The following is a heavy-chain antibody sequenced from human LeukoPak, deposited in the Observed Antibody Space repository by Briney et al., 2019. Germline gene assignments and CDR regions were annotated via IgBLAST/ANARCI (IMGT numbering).Heavy chain of an antibody. D-gene: IGHD3-10*01. V-gene: IGHV1-69*06. CDR3: ARGPEGITMVRGVLDY. CDR2: IIPIFGTA. J-gene: IGHJ4*02. CDR1: GATFSSYA. Sequence: SVKVSCKASGATFSSYAISGGQKAPEQGLEWMGGIIPIFGTANYAQKFQGRVTITADKSTSTAYMELSSLRSEDTAVYYCARGPEGITMVRGVLDYWGQGTLVTVSS.